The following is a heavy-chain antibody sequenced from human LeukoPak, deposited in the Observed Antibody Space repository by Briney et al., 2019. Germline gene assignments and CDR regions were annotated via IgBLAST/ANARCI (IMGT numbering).Heavy chain of an antibody. CDR1: GFTFDDYG. D-gene: IGHD5-24*01. Sequence: PGGSLRLSCAASGFTFDDYGMSWVRQAPGKGLEWVSGINWNGGSTGYADSVKGRFTISRDNAKNSLYLQMNSLRAEDTALYYCARDRRMATVPHAFDIWGQGTMVTVSS. J-gene: IGHJ3*02. V-gene: IGHV3-20*04. CDR3: ARDRRMATVPHAFDI. CDR2: INWNGGST.